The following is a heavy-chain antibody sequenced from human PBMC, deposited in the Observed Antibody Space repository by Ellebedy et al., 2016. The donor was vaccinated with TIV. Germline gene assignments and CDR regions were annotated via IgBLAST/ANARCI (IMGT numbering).Heavy chain of an antibody. CDR1: GGSITSGSYF. D-gene: IGHD1-26*01. CDR2: LYHSGMT. Sequence: MPSETLSLTCTVSGGSITSGSYFWGWIRQPPGKGLEWIGSLYHSGMTHYNPSLKSRITIAVDTSKTQFSLELTSVTAAGTAVYFCARRRGGASYYYYHGLDVWGQGTMVTVSS. CDR3: ARRRGGASYYYYHGLDV. J-gene: IGHJ6*02. V-gene: IGHV4-39*01.